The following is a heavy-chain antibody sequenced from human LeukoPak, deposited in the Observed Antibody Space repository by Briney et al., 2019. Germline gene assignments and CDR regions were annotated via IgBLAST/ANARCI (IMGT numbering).Heavy chain of an antibody. J-gene: IGHJ3*01. D-gene: IGHD3-10*01. CDR2: IRSKAYGGTT. V-gene: IGHV3-49*03. Sequence: PGGSLRLSCTASGFTFGDYAMSWFRQAPGKGLEWVGFIRSKAYGGTTEYAASVKGRFTISRDDSKNIAYLEMSSLRTEDTAVYFCSKDEFGSSLYETTFDVWGPGAMVTVSA. CDR3: SKDEFGSSLYETTFDV. CDR1: GFTFGDYA.